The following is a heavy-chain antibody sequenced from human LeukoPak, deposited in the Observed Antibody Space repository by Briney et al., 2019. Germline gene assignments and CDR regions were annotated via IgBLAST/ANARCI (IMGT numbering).Heavy chain of an antibody. CDR3: ARDPGLYSNGWEYYFDS. D-gene: IGHD6-19*01. Sequence: GGSLRLSCAASGFTFSNAWMNWVRQAPGKGPEWVAYMTGSGHRIYYADSVKGRFTISRDNTQNSLYLQMNSLRAEDTAVYYCARDPGLYSNGWEYYFDSWGQGTLVTVSS. CDR1: GFTFSNAW. J-gene: IGHJ4*02. V-gene: IGHV3-11*01. CDR2: MTGSGHRI.